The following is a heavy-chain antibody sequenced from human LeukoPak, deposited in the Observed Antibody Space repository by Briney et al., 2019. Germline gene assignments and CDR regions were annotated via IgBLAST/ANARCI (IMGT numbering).Heavy chain of an antibody. J-gene: IGHJ4*01. CDR3: ARVKLGAAYYFDY. CDR1: GFTFSDYY. V-gene: IGHV3-11*01. Sequence: KTGGSLRLSCAATGFTFSDYYMSWIRQAPGKGLEWVSYISSSGSTIYYADSVKGRFTISRDNAKNSLYLQMNSLRAEDTAVYYCARVKLGAAYYFDYWGXXXLVTVSS. CDR2: ISSSGSTI. D-gene: IGHD7-27*01.